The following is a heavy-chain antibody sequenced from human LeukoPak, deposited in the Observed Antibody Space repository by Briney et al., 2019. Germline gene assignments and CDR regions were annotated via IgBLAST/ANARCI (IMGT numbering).Heavy chain of an antibody. Sequence: SETLSLTCSVSGGSISSSSYYWSRIRQPAGKGLEWIGRIYTSGSTKYNPSLKGRVTISVDTSKDQFSLKLNSVTAADTAVYYCARGVTVTTWDPWFDTWGQGTLVTVSS. J-gene: IGHJ5*02. CDR3: ARGVTVTTWDPWFDT. D-gene: IGHD1-20*01. V-gene: IGHV4-61*02. CDR2: IYTSGST. CDR1: GGSISSSSYY.